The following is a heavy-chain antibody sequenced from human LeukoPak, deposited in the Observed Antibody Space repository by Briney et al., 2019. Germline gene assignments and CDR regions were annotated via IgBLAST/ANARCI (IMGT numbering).Heavy chain of an antibody. CDR3: ARDYDSSGYYPFY. J-gene: IGHJ4*02. CDR1: GGSFSDYY. CDR2: INQSGST. Sequence: PSETLTLTCAVSGGSFSDYYWSWIRQSPGRGLEWIGEINQSGSTDYNPSLKSRVIISMDTSKTQFSLNLSSVTAADTAVYYCARDYDSSGYYPFYWGQGTLVTVSS. D-gene: IGHD3-22*01. V-gene: IGHV4-34*01.